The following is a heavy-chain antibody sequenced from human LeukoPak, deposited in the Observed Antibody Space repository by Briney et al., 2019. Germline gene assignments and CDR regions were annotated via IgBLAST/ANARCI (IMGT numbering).Heavy chain of an antibody. CDR1: GVSISSSNSY. CDR3: ARGRDGYNFLNRGEYYYFDY. Sequence: SGTLSLTCAVSGVSISSSNSYWGWIRQPPGKGLEWIGSIYYSGNTYYNASLKSRVTISVDTSKNQFSLRLNSVTAADTAVYYCARGRDGYNFLNRGEYYYFDYWGQGTLVTVSS. D-gene: IGHD5-24*01. CDR2: IYYSGNT. V-gene: IGHV4-39*07. J-gene: IGHJ4*02.